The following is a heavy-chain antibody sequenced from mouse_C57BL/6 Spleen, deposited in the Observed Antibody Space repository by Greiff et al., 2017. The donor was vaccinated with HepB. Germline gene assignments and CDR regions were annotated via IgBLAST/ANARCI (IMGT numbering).Heavy chain of an antibody. J-gene: IGHJ3*01. CDR2: IYPRSGNT. CDR3: AREGIYDHGGFAY. CDR1: GYTFTSYG. D-gene: IGHD2-4*01. V-gene: IGHV1-81*01. Sequence: VQLQQSGAELARPGASVKLSCKASGYTFTSYGISWVKQRTGQGLEWIGEIYPRSGNTYYNEKFKGKATLTADKSSSTAYMELRSLTSEDSSVYFCAREGIYDHGGFAYWGQGTLVTVSA.